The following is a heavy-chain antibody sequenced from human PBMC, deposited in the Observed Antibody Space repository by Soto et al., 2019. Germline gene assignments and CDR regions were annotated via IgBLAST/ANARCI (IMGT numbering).Heavy chain of an antibody. Sequence: QVQLQESGPGLVKPSETLSLTCTVSGGSISTYYWTWIRQPPGKGLEWIGYINYRGNTNYNPSLKSRLTISIETSNNQFSLKLNSVTAADTAVYYCVRGEDSYVYFFHYWCPGLLVPVSA. CDR1: GGSISTYY. V-gene: IGHV4-59*01. D-gene: IGHD3-16*01. J-gene: IGHJ4*02. CDR3: VRGEDSYVYFFHY. CDR2: INYRGNT.